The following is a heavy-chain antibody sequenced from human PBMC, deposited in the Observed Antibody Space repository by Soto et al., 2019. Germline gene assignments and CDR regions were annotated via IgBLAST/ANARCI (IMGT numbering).Heavy chain of an antibody. D-gene: IGHD3-9*01. J-gene: IGHJ4*02. CDR1: GYTFTSYG. CDR2: ISAYNGNT. V-gene: IGHV1-18*01. Sequence: ASVKVSCKASGYTFTSYGISWVRQAPGQGLEWMGWISAYNGNTNYAQKLQGRVTMTTDTSTSTAYMELRSLRSDDTAVYYCARVGDLRPLIRYFDWLPKTYQGVPDYWGQGTLVTVSS. CDR3: ARVGDLRPLIRYFDWLPKTYQGVPDY.